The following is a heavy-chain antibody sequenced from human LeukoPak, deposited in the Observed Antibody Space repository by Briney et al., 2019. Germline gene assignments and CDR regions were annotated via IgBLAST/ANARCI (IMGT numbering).Heavy chain of an antibody. Sequence: GGSLRLSCAASGFTFSGYAMNWVRQAPGKGLEWVSVIYSGGSTYYADSVTGRFTISRDNSKNTLYLQMNSLRAEDTAVYYCARDDKRSGALDPWGQGTLVTVSS. CDR3: ARDDKRSGALDP. CDR1: GFTFSGYA. D-gene: IGHD2-15*01. J-gene: IGHJ5*02. V-gene: IGHV3-53*01. CDR2: IYSGGST.